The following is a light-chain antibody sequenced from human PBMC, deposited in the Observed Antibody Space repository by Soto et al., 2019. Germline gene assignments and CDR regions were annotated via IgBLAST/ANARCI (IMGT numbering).Light chain of an antibody. V-gene: IGKV3-20*01. CDR3: QQYDNLPLT. J-gene: IGKJ4*01. Sequence: EIVLTQSPGTLSLSPGERATLSCRASQSVSSTYLAWYQQKPGQAPRLLIYDASSRATGIPDKFIGSGSGSDFSLTISRLEPEDSAMYYCQQYDNLPLTFGGGTKVDIK. CDR1: QSVSSTY. CDR2: DAS.